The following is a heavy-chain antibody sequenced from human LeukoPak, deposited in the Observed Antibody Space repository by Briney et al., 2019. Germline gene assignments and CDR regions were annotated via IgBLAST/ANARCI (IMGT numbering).Heavy chain of an antibody. CDR3: ARDESTEMIGGMDV. CDR2: IQSHGSPK. V-gene: IGHV3-33*01. Sequence: GGSLRLSYAASGFTFKDNGIHWVRQAPGKGPEGVAVIQSHGSPKFYSDAVRSRFTISRDNSKKPCSLQMDTLRVDDTAVYYCARDESTEMIGGMDVRGQGTTVTVPS. J-gene: IGHJ6*01. CDR1: GFTFKDNG. D-gene: IGHD2-21*01.